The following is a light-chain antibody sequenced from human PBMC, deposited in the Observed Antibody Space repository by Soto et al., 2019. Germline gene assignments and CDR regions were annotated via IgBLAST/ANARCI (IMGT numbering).Light chain of an antibody. V-gene: IGKV1-12*02. CDR3: QQANSFSSLT. Sequence: DIQMTQSPSSVSASVGDRVTLTCRASQSISRWLAWSQQKPGKAPKLLIYAASSLQSGVPSRFSGSGSGTDFTLTISSLRPEDFATYYCQQANSFSSLTFGGGTKVDIK. CDR2: AAS. CDR1: QSISRW. J-gene: IGKJ4*01.